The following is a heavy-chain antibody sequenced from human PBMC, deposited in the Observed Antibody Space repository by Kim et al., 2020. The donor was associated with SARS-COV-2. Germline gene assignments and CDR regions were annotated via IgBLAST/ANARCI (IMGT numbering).Heavy chain of an antibody. Sequence: GGSLRLSCEASGFTFSTSWMTWVRQAPGKGLEWVANIRRDGSQTHYVDSVEGRFTISRDNAKNSLYLQMSSLRAEDTAVYYCAKDVYPYSGSRIYYDAF. CDR3: AKDVYPYSGSRIYYDAF. V-gene: IGHV3-7*01. CDR1: GFTFSTSW. CDR2: IRRDGSQT. J-gene: IGHJ3*01. D-gene: IGHD3-10*01.